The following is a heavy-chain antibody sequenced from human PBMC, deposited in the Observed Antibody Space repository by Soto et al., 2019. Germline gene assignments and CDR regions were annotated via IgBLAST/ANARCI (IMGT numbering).Heavy chain of an antibody. CDR1: GGTFSSYA. CDR3: ASCSGGSCYSVGYYYYGMDV. V-gene: IGHV1-69*13. Sequence: EASVKVSCKASGGTFSSYAISWVRQAPGQGLEWMGGIIPIFGTANYAQKFQGRVTITADESTSTAYMELSSLRSEDTAVYYCASCSGGSCYSVGYYYYGMDVWGQGTTVTVSS. CDR2: IIPIFGTA. D-gene: IGHD2-15*01. J-gene: IGHJ6*02.